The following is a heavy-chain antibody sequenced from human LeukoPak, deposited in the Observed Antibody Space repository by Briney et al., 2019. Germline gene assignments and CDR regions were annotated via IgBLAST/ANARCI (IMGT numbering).Heavy chain of an antibody. J-gene: IGHJ3*02. D-gene: IGHD6-13*01. CDR3: ARHRIAAADDAFEI. CDR2: IYYSGST. V-gene: IGHV4-39*01. CDR1: GGSISTSSYY. Sequence: SETLSLTCAVSGGSISTSSYYWGWIRQPPGKGLEWIGTIYYSGSTYYNPSLKSRVTISVDTSKNLFSLKLSSVTAADTALYYCARHRIAAADDAFEIWGQGTMVTVSS.